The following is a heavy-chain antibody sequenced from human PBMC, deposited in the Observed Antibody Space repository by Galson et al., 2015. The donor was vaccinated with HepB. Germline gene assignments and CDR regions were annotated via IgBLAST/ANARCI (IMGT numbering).Heavy chain of an antibody. CDR3: ARGAFALAGKAFDV. D-gene: IGHD6-19*01. V-gene: IGHV3-66*02. CDR1: GFTVSANH. CDR2: TFSGGAS. Sequence: SLRLSCAASGFTVSANHLGWVRQAPGKGLEWVSFTFSGGASYFADSLKGRFSISTDTSNNTLYLQMTSLTTVDTAVYFCARGAFALAGKAFDVWGQGTLVTVSS. J-gene: IGHJ3*01.